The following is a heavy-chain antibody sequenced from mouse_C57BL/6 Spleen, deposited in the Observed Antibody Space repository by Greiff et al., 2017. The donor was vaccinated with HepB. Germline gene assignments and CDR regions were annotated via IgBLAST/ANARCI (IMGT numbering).Heavy chain of an antibody. CDR3: ARPYYGSSGDFDY. D-gene: IGHD1-1*01. CDR2: INPSSGYT. CDR1: GYTFTSYW. V-gene: IGHV1-7*01. J-gene: IGHJ2*01. Sequence: QVHVKQSGAELAKPGASVKLSCKASGYTFTSYWMHWVKQRPGQGLEWIGYINPSSGYTKYNQKFKDKATLTADKSSSTAYMQLSSLTYEDSAVYYCARPYYGSSGDFDYWGQGTTLTVSS.